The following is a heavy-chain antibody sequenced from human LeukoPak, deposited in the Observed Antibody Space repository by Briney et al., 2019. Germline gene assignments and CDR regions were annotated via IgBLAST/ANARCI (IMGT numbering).Heavy chain of an antibody. CDR1: GFTFSSYA. CDR2: ISYDGSNK. J-gene: IGHJ4*02. Sequence: GRSLRLPCAASGFTFSSYAMHWVRQAPGKGLEWVAVISYDGSNKYYADSVKGRFTISRDNSKNTLYLQMNSLRAEDTAVYYCARDYYGSGSSDYWGQGTLVTVSS. V-gene: IGHV3-30*04. CDR3: ARDYYGSGSSDY. D-gene: IGHD3-10*01.